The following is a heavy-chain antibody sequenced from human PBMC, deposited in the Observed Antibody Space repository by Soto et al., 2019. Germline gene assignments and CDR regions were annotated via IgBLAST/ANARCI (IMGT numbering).Heavy chain of an antibody. Sequence: GASVKVSCKASGYTFTSYYMHWVRQAPGQGLEWMGIINPSGGSTSYAQKFQGRVTMTRDTSTSTVYMELSSLRSEDTAVYYCARDALGSAPVLMVYAIRGYYYGMDVWGQGTTVTVSS. V-gene: IGHV1-46*01. D-gene: IGHD2-8*01. CDR2: INPSGGST. CDR1: GYTFTSYY. J-gene: IGHJ6*02. CDR3: ARDALGSAPVLMVYAIRGYYYGMDV.